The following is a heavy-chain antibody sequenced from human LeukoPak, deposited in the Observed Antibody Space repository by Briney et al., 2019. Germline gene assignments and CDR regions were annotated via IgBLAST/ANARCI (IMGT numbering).Heavy chain of an antibody. CDR2: IYYSGST. CDR1: GGSIYSSRYY. CDR3: ARGGGYYDSSGYYYGFSFDY. Sequence: SETLSLTCTASGGSIYSSRYYWGWIRQPPGKGLEWIGSIYYSGSTYYNPSLKSRVSISVDTSKNQFSLRLSSVTAADTAVYYCARGGGYYDSSGYYYGFSFDYWGQGTLVTVSS. D-gene: IGHD3-22*01. J-gene: IGHJ4*02. V-gene: IGHV4-39*07.